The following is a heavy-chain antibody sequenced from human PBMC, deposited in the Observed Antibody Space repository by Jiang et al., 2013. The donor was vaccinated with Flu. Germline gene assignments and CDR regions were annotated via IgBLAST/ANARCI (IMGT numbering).Heavy chain of an antibody. CDR3: TTPNSYGLRRMDYYYYGMDV. V-gene: IGHV3-15*01. J-gene: IGHJ6*02. D-gene: IGHD5-18*01. CDR2: GTT. Sequence: GTTDYAAPVKGRFTISRDDSKNTLYLQMNSLKTEDTAVYYCTTPNSYGLRRMDYYYYGMDVWGQGTTVTVSS.